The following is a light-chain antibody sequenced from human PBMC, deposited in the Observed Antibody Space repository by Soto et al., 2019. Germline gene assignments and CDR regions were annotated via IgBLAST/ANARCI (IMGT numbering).Light chain of an antibody. CDR1: QSVRSN. CDR3: QQYNNWWT. J-gene: IGKJ1*01. CDR2: DTY. V-gene: IGKV3-15*01. Sequence: EIVMTQSPATLSVSTGERATVSCRASQSVRSNLAWYQQKPGQAPRLLIFDTYSGATGTPARFIGNGSGTEFTLTISSLQSEDFAVYYCQQYNNWWTFGQGTKWIS.